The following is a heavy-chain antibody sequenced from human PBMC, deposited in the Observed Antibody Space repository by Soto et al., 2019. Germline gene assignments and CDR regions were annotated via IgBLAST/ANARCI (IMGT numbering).Heavy chain of an antibody. V-gene: IGHV3-7*01. CDR3: ARDLFDY. J-gene: IGHJ4*02. CDR1: GFTFSNYW. Sequence: EVQLVESGGGLVQPGGSLRLSCAASGFTFSNYWMNWVRQAPGKGLEWVANINEDGSEKYYVDSAKGRFTISRDNAKNSLYLQMSSLRAEDTAVYYCARDLFDYWGQGNLVTVSS. CDR2: INEDGSEK.